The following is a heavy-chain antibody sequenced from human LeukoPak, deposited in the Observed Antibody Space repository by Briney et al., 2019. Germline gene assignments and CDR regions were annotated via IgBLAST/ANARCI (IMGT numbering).Heavy chain of an antibody. V-gene: IGHV4-59*08. CDR1: GGSISSYY. D-gene: IGHD3-22*01. J-gene: IGHJ4*02. Sequence: PSETLSLTCTVSGGSISSYYWSWIRQPPGKGLEWIGYIYYSGSTNYNPSLKSRVTISVDTSKNQFSLKLSSVTAADTAVYYCARSEGYYDSSGCFDYWGQGNLVTVSS. CDR3: ARSEGYYDSSGCFDY. CDR2: IYYSGST.